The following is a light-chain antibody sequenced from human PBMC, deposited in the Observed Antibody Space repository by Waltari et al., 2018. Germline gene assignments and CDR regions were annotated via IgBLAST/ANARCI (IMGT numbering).Light chain of an antibody. CDR1: QSVYSNF. CDR3: QQYGNSPRT. V-gene: IGKV3-20*01. Sequence: ETVLTQSPGTLSLSPGERATLSCRASQSVYSNFLAWYQQKPGQAPSLLIYAASSRATGIPDRFSGSGSGTDCTLTISGLEPEDFAVYYCQQYGNSPRTFGPGTTVEI. J-gene: IGKJ3*01. CDR2: AAS.